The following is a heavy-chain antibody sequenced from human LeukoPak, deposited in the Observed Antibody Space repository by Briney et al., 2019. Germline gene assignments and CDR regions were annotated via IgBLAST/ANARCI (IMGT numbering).Heavy chain of an antibody. J-gene: IGHJ4*02. D-gene: IGHD5-18*01. Sequence: GGSLRLSCAASGFTFSSYGMSWVRQAPGKGLEWVSAISGSGGSTYYADSVKGRFTISRDNSKNTLYLQMNSLRAEDTAVYYCAKVSGYSYGYPLDYWGQGTLVTVSS. V-gene: IGHV3-23*01. CDR1: GFTFSSYG. CDR2: ISGSGGST. CDR3: AKVSGYSYGYPLDY.